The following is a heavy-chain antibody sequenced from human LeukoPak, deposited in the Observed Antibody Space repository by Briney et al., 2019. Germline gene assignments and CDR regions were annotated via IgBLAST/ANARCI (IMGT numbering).Heavy chain of an antibody. Sequence: GGSLRLSCAASRFTFSSYDMSGGRQAPGKGVEWVSGISGSGSSTYYADSVKGRFTISRDNSKNTLYLQMNSLRAEDTAVYHCAKDPTFYNYWGQGTLVTVSS. CDR2: ISGSGSST. CDR1: RFTFSSYD. CDR3: AKDPTFYNY. J-gene: IGHJ4*02. D-gene: IGHD3-10*01. V-gene: IGHV3-23*01.